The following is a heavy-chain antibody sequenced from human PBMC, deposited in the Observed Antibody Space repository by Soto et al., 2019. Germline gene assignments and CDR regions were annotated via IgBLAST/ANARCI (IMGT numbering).Heavy chain of an antibody. J-gene: IGHJ6*02. CDR3: ARETSSPGYYYYGMDV. CDR2: IYYSGST. Sequence: QVQLQESGPGLVKPSQTLSLTCTVSGGSISSGGYYWSWIRQHPGKGLEWIGYIYYSGSTYYNPSLKSRVTISVDTSKNQSSLKLSSVTAADTAVYYCARETSSPGYYYYGMDVWGQGTTVTVSS. CDR1: GGSISSGGYY. V-gene: IGHV4-31*03. D-gene: IGHD2-15*01.